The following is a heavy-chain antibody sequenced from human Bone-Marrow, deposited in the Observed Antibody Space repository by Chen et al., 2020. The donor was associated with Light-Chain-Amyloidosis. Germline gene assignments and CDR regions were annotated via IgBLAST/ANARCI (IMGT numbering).Heavy chain of an antibody. D-gene: IGHD3-9*01. CDR1: GFAFSSYA. J-gene: IGHJ3*02. CDR3: AKDISYDDILPGYPADAFDI. Sequence: EVQLVESGGGLLQRGGSLRLSCAASGFAFSSYAMRWVRQEPGKGLEWVSTLSGGGGRIHYVDSVKGRLTISSDNSKSALFLQMIGLRADDTAVYDCAKDISYDDILPGYPADAFDIWGQGTMVTVSS. CDR2: LSGGGGRI. V-gene: IGHV3-23*04.